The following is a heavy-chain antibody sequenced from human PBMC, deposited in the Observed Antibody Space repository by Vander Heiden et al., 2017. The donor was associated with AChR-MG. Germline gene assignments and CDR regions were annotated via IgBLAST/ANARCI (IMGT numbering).Heavy chain of an antibody. CDR3: ARENYDILTGYYRGSAFDI. CDR2: IIPILGIA. Sequence: VQLVQSGAEVKKPGSPVKVSCKASGGPSSSYTTGWVRQAPGQGLGWMGRIIPILGIANYAQKFQGRVTITADKSTSTAYMELSSLRSEDTAVYYCARENYDILTGYYRGSAFDIWGQGTMVTVSS. D-gene: IGHD3-9*01. CDR1: GGPSSSYT. J-gene: IGHJ3*02. V-gene: IGHV1-69*08.